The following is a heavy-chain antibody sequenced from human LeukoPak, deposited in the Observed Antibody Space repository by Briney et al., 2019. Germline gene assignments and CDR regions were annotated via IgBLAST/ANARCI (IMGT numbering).Heavy chain of an antibody. J-gene: IGHJ6*02. CDR1: GGSIRSYY. CDR3: ARRGFTIYGMDV. D-gene: IGHD3-3*01. V-gene: IGHV4-59*08. Sequence: SETQSLTCTVSGGSIRSYYWSWIRQPPGKGLEWIGYIYYSETTNYNPSLKSRVTISVDTSKNQFSLKLSSVTAADTAVYYCARRGFTIYGMDVWGQGTTVTVSS. CDR2: IYYSETT.